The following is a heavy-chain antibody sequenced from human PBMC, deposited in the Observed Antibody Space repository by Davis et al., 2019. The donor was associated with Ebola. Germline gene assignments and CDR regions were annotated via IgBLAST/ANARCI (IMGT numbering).Heavy chain of an antibody. J-gene: IGHJ6*04. Sequence: GVLKISCAASGFTFSSYWMSWVRQAPGKGLEWVANIKQDGSEKYYVDSVKGRFTISRDNAKNSLYLQMNSLRAEDTAVYYCARDPGSSWYFMDVWGKGTTVAVSS. D-gene: IGHD6-13*01. V-gene: IGHV3-7*01. CDR3: ARDPGSSWYFMDV. CDR1: GFTFSSYW. CDR2: IKQDGSEK.